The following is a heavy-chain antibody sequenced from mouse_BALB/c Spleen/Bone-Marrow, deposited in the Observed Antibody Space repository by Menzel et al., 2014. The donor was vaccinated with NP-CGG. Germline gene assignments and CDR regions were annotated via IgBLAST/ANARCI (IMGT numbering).Heavy chain of an antibody. CDR1: GFNLKDTY. Sequence: VQLQQSGAELVKPGASVKLTCTASGFNLKDTYMHWVKQRPEQGLEWIGKIDPANGNTKYDPKFQGKATITADTSSNTAYLQLSSLTSEDTGVYYCARFPCPYWGQGTLFTVSA. CDR2: IDPANGNT. V-gene: IGHV14-3*02. J-gene: IGHJ3*01. CDR3: ARFPCPY.